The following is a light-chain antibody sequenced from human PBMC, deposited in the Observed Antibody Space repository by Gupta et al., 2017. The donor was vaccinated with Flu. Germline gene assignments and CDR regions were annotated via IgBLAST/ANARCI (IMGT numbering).Light chain of an antibody. CDR1: SRHSTYD. CDR3: KTRGNGYGV. V-gene: IGLV4-69*01. Sequence: GLTHSPSATSSLGAAVKLTCTLSSRHSTYDMALHQHQPEKGPRFLMTVRGGGRYRKGDGLRGRFSGCTSGAERLHIIARLQDEDEGDYYCKTRGNGYGVFGGGTKLTVL. CDR2: VRGGGRY. J-gene: IGLJ3*02.